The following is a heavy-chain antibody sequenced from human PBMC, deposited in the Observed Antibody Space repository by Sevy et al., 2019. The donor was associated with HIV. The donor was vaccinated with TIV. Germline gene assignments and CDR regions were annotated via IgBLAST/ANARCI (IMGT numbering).Heavy chain of an antibody. CDR1: GYTFTRYE. J-gene: IGHJ4*02. D-gene: IGHD3-10*01. V-gene: IGHV1-8*01. CDR2: MNPNSGDT. Sequence: ASVKVFCKASGYTFTRYEINWVRQATGQGLEWMGWMNPNSGDTGSVQKFQGRVTMTRNTSISTAYMELRSLRSDDTAVYYCARAIGTTVVTPVDYRGQGTLVTVSS. CDR3: ARAIGTTVVTPVDY.